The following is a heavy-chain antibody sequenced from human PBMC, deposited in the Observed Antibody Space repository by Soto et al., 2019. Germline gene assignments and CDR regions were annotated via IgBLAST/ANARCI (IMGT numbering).Heavy chain of an antibody. J-gene: IGHJ4*02. Sequence: SQTLPLPYAVSAGSISTDRYPLTWIRQPPGKGLEWVGHTYHTGTAYYSPSLKSRVTISVDTSKNQFSLKLTSATAADTAVYYCARDRRSYYSDGSGLDFWGQGTLVTVS. CDR2: TYHTGTA. V-gene: IGHV4-30-2*01. CDR1: AGSISTDRYP. CDR3: ARDRRSYYSDGSGLDF. D-gene: IGHD3-22*01.